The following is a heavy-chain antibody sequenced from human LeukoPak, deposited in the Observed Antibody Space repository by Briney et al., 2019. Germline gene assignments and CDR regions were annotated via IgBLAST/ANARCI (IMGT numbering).Heavy chain of an antibody. Sequence: SQTLSLTCAISGDSVSSNSAAWNWLRQSPSRGLEWRGRTYYRSRWYNDYAVSVKSRITINPDTSKNQFSLQLNSVTPEDTAVYYCAREGDIVVVVAATHDAFDIWGQGTMVTVSS. J-gene: IGHJ3*02. CDR2: TYYRSRWYN. V-gene: IGHV6-1*01. CDR3: AREGDIVVVVAATHDAFDI. CDR1: GDSVSSNSAA. D-gene: IGHD2-15*01.